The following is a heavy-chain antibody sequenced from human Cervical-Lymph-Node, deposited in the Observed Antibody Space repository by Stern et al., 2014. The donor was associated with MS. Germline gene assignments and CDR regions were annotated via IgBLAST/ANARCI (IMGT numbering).Heavy chain of an antibody. J-gene: IGHJ4*01. Sequence: EDQLVESGGDLVKPGGSLRLSCAASGFTFSNAWVSWVRQAPGKGLEWVGRIKSQSNGGTTDYAAPVKGRFTISRDDSKNTVDLQMNSLKTEDTAIYYCTTLSSIFGVVTTPDYWGHGTLVTVSS. CDR3: TTLSSIFGVVTTPDY. D-gene: IGHD3-3*01. CDR1: GFTFSNAW. V-gene: IGHV3-15*05. CDR2: IKSQSNGGTT.